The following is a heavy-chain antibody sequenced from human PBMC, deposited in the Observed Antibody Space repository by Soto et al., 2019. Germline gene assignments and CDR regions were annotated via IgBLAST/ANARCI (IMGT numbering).Heavy chain of an antibody. CDR1: GFTFSSYW. V-gene: IGHV3-7*03. D-gene: IGHD2-15*01. J-gene: IGHJ3*02. Sequence: GGSLRLSCAASGFTFSSYWMSWVRQAPGKGLEWVANIKQDGSEKYYVDSAKGRFTISRDNAKNSLYLQMNSLRAEDTAVYYCANTPVGPDAFDIWGQGTMVTVSS. CDR3: ANTPVGPDAFDI. CDR2: IKQDGSEK.